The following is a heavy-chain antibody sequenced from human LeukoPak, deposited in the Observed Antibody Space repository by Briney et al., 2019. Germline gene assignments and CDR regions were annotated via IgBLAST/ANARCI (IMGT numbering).Heavy chain of an antibody. CDR2: ISSRSSTI. CDR3: ARGEDY. J-gene: IGHJ4*02. CDR1: GFTFHFYS. Sequence: PGGSLRLSCAASGFTFHFYSMTWVRQAPGKGLGWVSYISSRSSTIYYTDPVKGRFTVSRDNAKNSLNLQMNSLRDEDTAAYYCARGEDYWGQGTLVTVSS. V-gene: IGHV3-48*02.